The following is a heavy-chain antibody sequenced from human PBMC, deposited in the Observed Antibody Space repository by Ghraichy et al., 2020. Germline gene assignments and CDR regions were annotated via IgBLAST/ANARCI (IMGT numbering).Heavy chain of an antibody. J-gene: IGHJ2*01. CDR2: IYYSGST. CDR3: ARGNSSSWYEHWYFDL. CDR1: GGSISSGGYY. D-gene: IGHD6-13*01. V-gene: IGHV4-31*03. Sequence: SETLSLTCTVSGGSISSGGYYWSWIRQHPGKGLEWIGYIYYSGSTYYNPSLKSRVTISVDTSKNQFSLKLSSVTAADTAVYYCARGNSSSWYEHWYFDLWGRGTLVTVSS.